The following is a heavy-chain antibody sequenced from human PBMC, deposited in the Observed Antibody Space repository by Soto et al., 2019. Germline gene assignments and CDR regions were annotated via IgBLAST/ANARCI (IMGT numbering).Heavy chain of an antibody. Sequence: PSETLSLTCTVSGGSISSYYWSWIRQPPGKGLEWIAYIYYSGSTNYNPSLKSRVTISVDTSNNQFSLTLTSVTAADMAVYYCARHSVTYYDFDYWGQGTLVTVSS. CDR2: IYYSGST. D-gene: IGHD1-26*01. CDR3: ARHSVTYYDFDY. V-gene: IGHV4-59*08. CDR1: GGSISSYY. J-gene: IGHJ4*02.